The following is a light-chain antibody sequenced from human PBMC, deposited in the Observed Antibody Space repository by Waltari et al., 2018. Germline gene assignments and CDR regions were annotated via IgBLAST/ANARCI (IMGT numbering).Light chain of an antibody. CDR3: CSYVRNVTWV. V-gene: IGLV2-23*01. Sequence: QSALTQPASVSGSPGQSITLSCIGPSSDVGGYSLVSWYQQHPGKAPKLMIYEDSKRPAGVSNRLSGLKTGNTASLTISGLQAEDEADYYCCSYVRNVTWVFGGGTKLTVL. J-gene: IGLJ3*02. CDR1: SSDVGGYSL. CDR2: EDS.